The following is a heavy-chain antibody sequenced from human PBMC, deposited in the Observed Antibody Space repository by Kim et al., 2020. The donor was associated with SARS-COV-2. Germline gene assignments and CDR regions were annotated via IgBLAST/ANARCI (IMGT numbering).Heavy chain of an antibody. J-gene: IGHJ6*03. V-gene: IGHV4-34*01. CDR1: GGSFSGYY. Sequence: SETLSLTCAVYGGSFSGYYWSWIRQPPGKGLEWIGEINHSGSTNYNPSLKSRVSISVDTSKNQFSLKLSSVTAADTAGYYCARGTRQWLVRGPYYYYMD. CDR3: ARGTRQWLVRGPYYYYMD. D-gene: IGHD6-19*01. CDR2: INHSGST.